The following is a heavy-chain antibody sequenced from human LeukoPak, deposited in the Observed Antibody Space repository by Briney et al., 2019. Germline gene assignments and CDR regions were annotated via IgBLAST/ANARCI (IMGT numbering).Heavy chain of an antibody. V-gene: IGHV4-39*01. J-gene: IGHJ4*02. CDR3: ARHAWDFGRRKLDY. CDR1: GGSINSSSHY. D-gene: IGHD3-3*01. CDR2: IYYSGST. Sequence: PSETLSLTCAVPGGSINSSSHYWGWIRQPPGKGLEWIGSIYYSGSTYYNLSLKSRVTISVDTSKNQFSLKLSSVTAADTAVYYCARHAWDFGRRKLDYWGQGTLVTVSS.